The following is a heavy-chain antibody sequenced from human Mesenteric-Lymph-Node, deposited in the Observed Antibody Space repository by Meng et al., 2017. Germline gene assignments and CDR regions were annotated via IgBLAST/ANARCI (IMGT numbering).Heavy chain of an antibody. J-gene: IGHJ5*02. CDR1: CYTCTSYG. CDR3: ARSPVVVVAATNWFDP. CDR2: IIPIFGTA. D-gene: IGHD2-15*01. Sequence: QLVKSGAEGKKPGASGKVSCKASCYTCTSYGISWVRQAPGQGLEWMGGIIPIFGTANYAQKFQGRVTITADESTSTAYMELSSLRSEDTAVYYCARSPVVVVAATNWFDPWGQGTLVTVSS. V-gene: IGHV1-69*13.